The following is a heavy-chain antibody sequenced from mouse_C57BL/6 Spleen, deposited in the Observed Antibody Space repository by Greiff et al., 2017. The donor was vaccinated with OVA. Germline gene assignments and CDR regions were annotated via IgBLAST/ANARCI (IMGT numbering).Heavy chain of an antibody. CDR2: ISYDGSN. V-gene: IGHV3-6*01. CDR3: AREGYLYYGSSYEAY. CDR1: GYSITSGYY. J-gene: IGHJ3*01. Sequence: EVQLVESGPGLVKPSQSLSLTCSVTGYSITSGYYWNWIRQFPGNKLEWMGYISYDGSNNYNPSLKNRISLTRDTSKNQFFLKLNSVTTEDTATYYCAREGYLYYGSSYEAYWGQGTLVTVSA. D-gene: IGHD1-1*01.